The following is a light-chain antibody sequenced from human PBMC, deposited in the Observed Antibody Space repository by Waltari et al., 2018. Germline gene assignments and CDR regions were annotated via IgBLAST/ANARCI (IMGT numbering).Light chain of an antibody. V-gene: IGLV1-40*01. Sequence: QSVLTQPPSLSGAPGQRVTISCAGNSSNIGAGFDVHWYQQFPGSAPRLLISVNNSRPSGVPDRFSSPKSGTSASLAVSGLQAQDEADYYCQSYDISLSAYVFGGGTKLTVL. J-gene: IGLJ3*02. CDR3: QSYDISLSAYV. CDR2: VNN. CDR1: SSNIGAGFD.